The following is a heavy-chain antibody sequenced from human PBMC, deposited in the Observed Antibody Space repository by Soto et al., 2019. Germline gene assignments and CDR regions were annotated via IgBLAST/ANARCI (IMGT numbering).Heavy chain of an antibody. D-gene: IGHD3-10*01. Sequence: GASVKVSCKASVGTLSSYTRRWVRQAPGQGLEWMGRSIPILGIANYAQKFQGRVTITADKSTSTAYMELSSLRSEDTAVYYCARDSGSPRGPGTLVTVSS. CDR2: SIPILGIA. CDR1: VGTLSSYT. V-gene: IGHV1-69*04. J-gene: IGHJ5*02. CDR3: ARDSGSP.